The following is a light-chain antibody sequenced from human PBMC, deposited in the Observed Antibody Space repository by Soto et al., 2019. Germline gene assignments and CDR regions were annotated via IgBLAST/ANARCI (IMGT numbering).Light chain of an antibody. V-gene: IGKV3-20*01. J-gene: IGKJ4*01. CDR1: QSLSNTY. Sequence: EIVLSQSPGTLSLSPGERATLSCRASQSLSNTYLAWYQQKPGQAPRLLIYSASNRATGIPDRFSGSGSGTDFPLTISRLEPEDFELYYCQQYSSSPLTFGGGTKVEIK. CDR2: SAS. CDR3: QQYSSSPLT.